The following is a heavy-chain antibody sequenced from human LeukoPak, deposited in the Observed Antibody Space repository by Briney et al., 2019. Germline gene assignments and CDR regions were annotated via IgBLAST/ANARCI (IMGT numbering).Heavy chain of an antibody. CDR2: ISSNGGST. J-gene: IGHJ4*02. Sequence: GGSLRLSCSDSGFTLSSYAMHWVRQAPGRGLEYVSAISSNGGSTYYADSVKGRFTISRDNSKNTLYLQMSSLIAEDTAVYYCVKGRSSKISAAWDYWGQGTLVTVSS. CDR3: VKGRSSKISAAWDY. CDR1: GFTLSSYA. V-gene: IGHV3-64D*06. D-gene: IGHD6-13*01.